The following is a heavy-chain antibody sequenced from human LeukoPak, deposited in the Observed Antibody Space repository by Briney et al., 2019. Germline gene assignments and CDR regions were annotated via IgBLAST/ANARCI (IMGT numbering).Heavy chain of an antibody. J-gene: IGHJ4*02. CDR2: ISYDGSNK. V-gene: IGHV3-30*18. Sequence: GGALRLSCAASGFTSSSYGMHWVRQAPGKGLEWVAVISYDGSNKYYADSVKGRFTISRDNSKNTLYLQMNSLRAEDTAVYYCAKDPDYYDSSGSGDWGQGALVTVSS. CDR3: AKDPDYYDSSGSGD. CDR1: GFTSSSYG. D-gene: IGHD3-22*01.